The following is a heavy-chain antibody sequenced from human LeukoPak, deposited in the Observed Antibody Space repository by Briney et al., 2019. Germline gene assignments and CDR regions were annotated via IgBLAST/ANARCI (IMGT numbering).Heavy chain of an antibody. Sequence: GGSLRLSCAASGFTFSSYSMNWVRQAPGKGLEWVSSISSSNSYIYYADSVKGRFTISRGNAKNSLYLQMNSLRAEDTAVYYCARGPPGDYWGQGTLVTVSS. V-gene: IGHV3-21*01. CDR3: ARGPPGDY. CDR2: ISSSNSYI. J-gene: IGHJ4*02. CDR1: GFTFSSYS.